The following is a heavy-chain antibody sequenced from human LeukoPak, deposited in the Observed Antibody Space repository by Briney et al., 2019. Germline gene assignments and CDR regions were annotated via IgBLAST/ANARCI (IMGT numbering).Heavy chain of an antibody. V-gene: IGHV1-69*05. D-gene: IGHD3-3*01. CDR3: ARGYDFWSGYSRYYFDY. Sequence: GASVKVSCKASGGTFSSYAISWVRQAPGQGLEWMGGIIPIFGTANYAQKFQGRVTITTDESTSTAYMELSSLRSEDTAVYYCARGYDFWSGYSRYYFDYWGQGTLVTVSS. CDR2: IIPIFGTA. CDR1: GGTFSSYA. J-gene: IGHJ4*02.